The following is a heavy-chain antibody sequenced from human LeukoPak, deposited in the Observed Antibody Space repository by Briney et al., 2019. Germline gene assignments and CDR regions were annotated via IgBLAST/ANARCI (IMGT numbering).Heavy chain of an antibody. D-gene: IGHD2-2*01. CDR1: GSTFSTYW. V-gene: IGHV3-30*18. CDR2: ISYDGSNK. J-gene: IGHJ3*02. Sequence: GGSLRLSCAASGSTFSTYWMSWVRQAPGKGLEWVAVISYDGSNKYYADSVKGRFTISRDNSKNTLYLQMNSLRAEDTAVYYCANGEVAVVPAAGMGAFDIWGQGTMVTVSS. CDR3: ANGEVAVVPAAGMGAFDI.